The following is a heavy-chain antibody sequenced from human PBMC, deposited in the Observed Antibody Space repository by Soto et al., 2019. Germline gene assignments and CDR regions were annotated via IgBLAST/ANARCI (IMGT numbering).Heavy chain of an antibody. Sequence: GGSLRLSCAASGFTFSNAWMSWVRQAPGKGLEWVGRIKSKTDGGATDYAAPVKGRFTISRDDSKNTLYLQMNSLKTEDTAVYYCTTDPGPYCSSTSCHYYYYGMDVWGQGTTVTVS. CDR2: IKSKTDGGAT. CDR1: GFTFSNAW. CDR3: TTDPGPYCSSTSCHYYYYGMDV. D-gene: IGHD2-2*01. J-gene: IGHJ6*02. V-gene: IGHV3-15*01.